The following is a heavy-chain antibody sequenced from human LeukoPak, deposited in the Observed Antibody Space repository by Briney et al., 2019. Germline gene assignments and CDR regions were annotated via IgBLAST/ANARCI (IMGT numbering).Heavy chain of an antibody. CDR1: GGTFSSYA. CDR2: IIPIFGTA. J-gene: IGHJ4*02. Sequence: GSSVKVSCKASGGTFSSYAISWVRQAPGQGLEGMGGIIPIFGTANYAQKFQGRVTITADESTSTAYMELSSLRSEDTAVYYCARMPSGSSGWSRHFDYWGQGTLVTVSS. CDR3: ARMPSGSSGWSRHFDY. D-gene: IGHD6-19*01. V-gene: IGHV1-69*01.